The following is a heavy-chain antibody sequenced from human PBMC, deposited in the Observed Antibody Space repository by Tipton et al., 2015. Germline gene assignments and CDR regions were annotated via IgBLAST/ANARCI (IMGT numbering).Heavy chain of an antibody. CDR1: GYSISSGYY. Sequence: PGLVKPSETLSLTCDVSGYSISSGYYWGWIRQPPGKGLEWIGSIFHRGDTNYNPSLKSRVTISLDTSKNQFSLRLSSVTAADTAVYFCARGRGWRVFDYWGQGTLVTVSS. CDR2: IFHRGDT. D-gene: IGHD3-10*01. V-gene: IGHV4-38-2*01. J-gene: IGHJ4*02. CDR3: ARGRGWRVFDY.